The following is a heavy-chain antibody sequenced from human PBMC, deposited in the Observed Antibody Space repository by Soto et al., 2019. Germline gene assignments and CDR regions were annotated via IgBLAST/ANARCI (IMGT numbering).Heavy chain of an antibody. CDR2: ISYDGSNK. J-gene: IGHJ4*02. CDR3: AKDRNYYGSGSSAEGFDY. CDR1: GFTFSSYG. Sequence: QVQLVESGGGVVQPGRSLRLSCAASGFTFSSYGMHWVRQAPGKGLEWVAVISYDGSNKYYADSVKGRFTISRDNSKNTLYLQMNSRRAEDTAVYYCAKDRNYYGSGSSAEGFDYWGQGTLVTVSS. V-gene: IGHV3-30*18. D-gene: IGHD3-10*01.